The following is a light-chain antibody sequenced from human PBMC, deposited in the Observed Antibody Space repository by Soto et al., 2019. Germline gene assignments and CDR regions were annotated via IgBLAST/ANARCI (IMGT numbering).Light chain of an antibody. CDR1: SSNIGAGYD. J-gene: IGLJ3*02. CDR2: GNS. V-gene: IGLV1-40*01. Sequence: QSVLTQPPSVSGAPGQRVTISCTEGSSNIGAGYDVHWYQQLPGTAPKLLIYGNSNRPSGVPDRFSGSKSGTSASLAITGLQAEDEADYYCQSYDSSLSGWVFGGGTKVTVL. CDR3: QSYDSSLSGWV.